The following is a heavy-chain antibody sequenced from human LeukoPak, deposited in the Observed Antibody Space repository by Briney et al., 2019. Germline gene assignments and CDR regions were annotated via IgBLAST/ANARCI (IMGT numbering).Heavy chain of an antibody. CDR2: INHSGST. V-gene: IGHV4-34*01. D-gene: IGHD5-18*01. CDR3: ARGKPRQIQLWLGAYYMDV. Sequence: SETLSLTCAVSGASISGSGYYWSWIRQPPGKGLEWIGEINHSGSTNYNPSLKSRVTISVDTSKNQFSLKLSSVTAADTAVYYCARGKPRQIQLWLGAYYMDVWGKGTTVTVSS. CDR1: GASISGSGYY. J-gene: IGHJ6*03.